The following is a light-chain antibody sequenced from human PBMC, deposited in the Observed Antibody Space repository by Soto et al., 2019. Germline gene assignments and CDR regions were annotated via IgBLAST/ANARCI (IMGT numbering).Light chain of an antibody. V-gene: IGKV4-1*01. CDR3: QQYFSAPFT. CDR2: WAS. J-gene: IGKJ3*01. Sequence: DIVMTQSPDSLAVSLGERATINCKSSQSVLYSSINKNYLAWYQQKPGQPPRLLIYWASGWESGVPDRFSGSGSGTDFTLTISSLQAGDVAVYYCQQYFSAPFTFGPGTKVDIK. CDR1: QSVLYSSINKNY.